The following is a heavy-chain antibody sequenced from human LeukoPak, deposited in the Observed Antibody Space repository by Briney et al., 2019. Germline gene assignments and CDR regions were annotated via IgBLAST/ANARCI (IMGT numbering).Heavy chain of an antibody. CDR3: AREINVNTESWGHAFDI. D-gene: IGHD3-16*01. CDR1: GGSISSYY. J-gene: IGHJ3*02. V-gene: IGHV4-4*07. Sequence: PSETLSLTCTVSGGSISSYYWSWIRQPAGKGLEWIGRIYTSGSTNYNPSLKSRVTISVDTSKNQFSLKLSSVTAADTAVYYCAREINVNTESWGHAFDIWGQGTMVTVSS. CDR2: IYTSGST.